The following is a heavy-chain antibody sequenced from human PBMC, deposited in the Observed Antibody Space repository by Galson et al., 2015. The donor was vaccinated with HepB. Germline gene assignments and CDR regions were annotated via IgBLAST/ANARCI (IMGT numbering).Heavy chain of an antibody. D-gene: IGHD1-26*01. Sequence: SVKVSCKASGYTFTGYYMHWVRQAPGQGLEWMGWINPNSGGTNYAQKFQGRVTMTRDTSISTAYMELSRLRSDDTAVYYCARDRGGAIVGATTYYFDYWGQGTLVTVSS. CDR1: GYTFTGYY. J-gene: IGHJ4*02. CDR2: INPNSGGT. CDR3: ARDRGGAIVGATTYYFDY. V-gene: IGHV1-2*02.